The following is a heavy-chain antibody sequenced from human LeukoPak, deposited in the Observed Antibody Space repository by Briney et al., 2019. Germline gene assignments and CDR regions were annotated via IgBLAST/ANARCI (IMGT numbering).Heavy chain of an antibody. D-gene: IGHD6-19*01. Sequence: SQTLSLTCTVSGGSISSGGYYWSWIRQPPGKGLEWIGYIYHSGSTYYNPSLKSRVTISVDRSKNQFSLKLSSVTVADTAVYYCARTVAGTGVDYWGQGTLVTVSS. CDR2: IYHSGST. CDR3: ARTVAGTGVDY. J-gene: IGHJ4*02. CDR1: GGSISSGGYY. V-gene: IGHV4-30-2*01.